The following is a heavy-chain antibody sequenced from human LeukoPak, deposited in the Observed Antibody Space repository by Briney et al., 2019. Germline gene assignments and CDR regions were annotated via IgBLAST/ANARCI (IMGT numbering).Heavy chain of an antibody. J-gene: IGHJ6*02. CDR3: ARVPVSPDYYYYYGMDV. V-gene: IGHV1-18*01. Sequence: ASVKVSCKASGYTFTSYGISWVLQAPGQGLEWMGWISAYNGNTNYAQKLQGRVTMTTDTSTNTAYMELRSLRSDDTAVYYCARVPVSPDYYYYYGMDVWGQGTTVTVSS. D-gene: IGHD1-14*01. CDR2: ISAYNGNT. CDR1: GYTFTSYG.